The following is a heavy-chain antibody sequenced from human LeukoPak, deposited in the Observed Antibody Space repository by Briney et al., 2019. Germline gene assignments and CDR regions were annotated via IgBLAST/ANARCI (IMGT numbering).Heavy chain of an antibody. D-gene: IGHD2-15*01. CDR1: GYNFIRND. CDR3: AREGGSCYDAFCYYCGMDV. J-gene: IGHJ6*02. CDR2: ISVYNGKT. V-gene: IGHV1-18*01. Sequence: GASVKVSCKASGYNFIRNDISWVRQAPGQGLEWMGWISVYNGKTNYAQKLQGRVTMTRDTSTSTVYMELRSLRSDDTAVYYCAREGGSCYDAFCYYCGMDVWGQGTTVTVSS.